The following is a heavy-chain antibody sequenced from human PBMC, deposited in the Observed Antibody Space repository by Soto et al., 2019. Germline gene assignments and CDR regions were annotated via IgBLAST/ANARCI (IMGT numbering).Heavy chain of an antibody. CDR2: IWYDGSNK. CDR3: ARDAREVTTAAYYYYYGMDV. Sequence: GGSLRLSCAASGFTFSSYGMHWVRQAPGKGLEWVAVIWYDGSNKYYADSVKGRFTISRDNSKNTLYLQMNSLRAEDTAVYYCARDAREVTTAAYYYYYGMDVWGQGTTVTVS. D-gene: IGHD6-25*01. J-gene: IGHJ6*02. V-gene: IGHV3-33*01. CDR1: GFTFSSYG.